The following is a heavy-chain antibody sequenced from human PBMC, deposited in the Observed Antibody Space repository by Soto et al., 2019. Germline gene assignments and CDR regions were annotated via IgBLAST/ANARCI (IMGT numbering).Heavy chain of an antibody. J-gene: IGHJ4*02. CDR2: IYYSGST. CDR3: ARRYSSSFDY. V-gene: IGHV4-39*01. D-gene: IGHD6-13*01. Sequence: SETLSLTCTVSGGSISSSSYYWGWIRQPPGKGLEWIGSIYYSGSTYYNPTLKSRLIISVDTSKSQFSLKLSSVTAADTAVYYCARRYSSSFDYWGQGTLVTVSS. CDR1: GGSISSSSYY.